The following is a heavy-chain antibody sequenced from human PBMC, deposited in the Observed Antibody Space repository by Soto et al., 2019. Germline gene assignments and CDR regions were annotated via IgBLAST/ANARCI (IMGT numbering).Heavy chain of an antibody. D-gene: IGHD5-18*01. CDR2: IYPGDSDT. V-gene: IGHV5-51*01. Sequence: PGESLKISCKGSGYSFTSYWIGWVRQMPGKGLECMGIIYPGDSDTRYSPSFQGQVTISADKSISTAYLQWSSLKASDTAMYYCARLGSYGLIYYYGMDVWGQGTTVTVSS. CDR3: ARLGSYGLIYYYGMDV. J-gene: IGHJ6*02. CDR1: GYSFTSYW.